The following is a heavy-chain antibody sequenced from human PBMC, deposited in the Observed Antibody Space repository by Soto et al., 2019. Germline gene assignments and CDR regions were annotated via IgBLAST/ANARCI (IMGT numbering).Heavy chain of an antibody. CDR3: ARSQGGSSSLDIYYYYYYGMDV. J-gene: IGHJ6*02. V-gene: IGHV1-69*01. D-gene: IGHD2-15*01. Sequence: QVQLVQSGAEVKKPGSSVKVSCKAPGGTFSSYASSWVRQAPGQGLEWMGGIIPILGTAKYAQKFQGRVTITADESTSTGYTELRSLRSEDTAVYYCARSQGGSSSLDIYYYYYYGMDVWGQGTPVTVSS. CDR2: IIPILGTA. CDR1: GGTFSSYA.